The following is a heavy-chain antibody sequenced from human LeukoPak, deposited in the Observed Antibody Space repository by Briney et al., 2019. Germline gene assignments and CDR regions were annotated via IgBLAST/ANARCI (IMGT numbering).Heavy chain of an antibody. CDR1: GVSITSYY. CDR3: ARDRGTWNDDGFDH. D-gene: IGHD1-1*01. Sequence: SETLSLTCSVSGVSITSYYWNWIRQPAGNGLEWIGRIYATGSTNYNPSLKSRVTMSIDTSRNQFSLKLSSVTAADTAVYYCARDRGTWNDDGFDHWGQGTLVTVSS. CDR2: IYATGST. V-gene: IGHV4-4*07. J-gene: IGHJ4*02.